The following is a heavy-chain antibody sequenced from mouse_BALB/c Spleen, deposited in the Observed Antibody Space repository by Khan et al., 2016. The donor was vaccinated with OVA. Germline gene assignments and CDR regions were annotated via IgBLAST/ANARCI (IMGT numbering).Heavy chain of an antibody. J-gene: IGHJ3*01. CDR2: INPSNSGT. CDR1: GYTFTSYY. Sequence: QVQLQQSGAELVKPGASVRLSCKASGYTFTSYYLYWVKQRPGQGLEWIGDINPSNSGTNFNEKFKGRVTVTVDKSYSTPYMELSSLTSEDSAVYYCTRSGYGTFAYWGQGALVTVSA. D-gene: IGHD2-1*01. V-gene: IGHV1S81*02. CDR3: TRSGYGTFAY.